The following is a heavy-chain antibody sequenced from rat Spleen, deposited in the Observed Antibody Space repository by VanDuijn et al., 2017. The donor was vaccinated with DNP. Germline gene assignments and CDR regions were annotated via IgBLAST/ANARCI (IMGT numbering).Heavy chain of an antibody. CDR1: GFIFSDHA. D-gene: IGHD1-11*01. J-gene: IGHJ2*01. Sequence: EVQLVESGGGLIQPGRSLKISCAASGFIFSDHAMAWVRQAPRKGLEWVATISDDGDRTYYRDSVKGRFTLSRDIAKSTLYLQMDSLRSEDTATYYCTTDFERGYWGQGVMVTVSS. CDR2: ISDDGDRT. CDR3: TTDFERGY. V-gene: IGHV5-17*01.